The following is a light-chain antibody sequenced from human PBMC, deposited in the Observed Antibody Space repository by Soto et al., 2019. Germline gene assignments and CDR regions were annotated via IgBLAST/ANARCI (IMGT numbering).Light chain of an antibody. V-gene: IGLV2-14*01. CDR3: SSYTTSSSYV. J-gene: IGLJ1*01. CDR2: DVT. CDR1: RSDVGRYNY. Sequence: QSVLTQPASVSGSPGQSITISCTGTRSDVGRYNYVSWYQQHPGKAPKLMIYDVTSRPSGVSYRFSGSKSGNTASLTISGLQAEDEADYYCSSYTTSSSYVFGTGTKVTVL.